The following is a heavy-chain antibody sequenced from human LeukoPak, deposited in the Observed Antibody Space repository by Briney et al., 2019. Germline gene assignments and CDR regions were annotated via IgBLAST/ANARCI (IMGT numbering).Heavy chain of an antibody. Sequence: TGGSLRLSCAASEFTFSSYAMNWVRQAPGKGLEWVSAMSGSGGSTYYADSVKGRFTISRDNSKNTLYLQMNNLRAEDTAVYYCARDRYYDSSGSLDYWGQGTLVTVSS. CDR1: EFTFSSYA. V-gene: IGHV3-23*01. J-gene: IGHJ4*02. CDR2: MSGSGGST. CDR3: ARDRYYDSSGSLDY. D-gene: IGHD3-22*01.